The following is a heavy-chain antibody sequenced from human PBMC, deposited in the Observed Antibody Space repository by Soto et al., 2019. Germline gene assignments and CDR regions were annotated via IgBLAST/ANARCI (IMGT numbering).Heavy chain of an antibody. D-gene: IGHD2-2*01. J-gene: IGHJ5*02. CDR3: ARNGDCTSGICYVGWFDP. CDR1: GGSMRNDDW. CDR2: ISHYGNT. Sequence: QVRLQESGPGLVEPSGTLSLTCGVSGGSMRNDDWWSWVRQTPGKGLEWIGEISHYGNTNYNPSLKSRVTMSIDTSKNQVSLKVRSLTAADTAMYYCARNGDCTSGICYVGWFDPWGQGTLVSVSS. V-gene: IGHV4-4*02.